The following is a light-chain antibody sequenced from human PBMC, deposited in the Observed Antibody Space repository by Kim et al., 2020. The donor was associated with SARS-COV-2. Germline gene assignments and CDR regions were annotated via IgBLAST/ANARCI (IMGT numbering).Light chain of an antibody. V-gene: IGKV3-11*01. CDR2: DAS. CDR3: QQRSVWPPT. Sequence: EVVLTQSPATMSLSPGERATLSCRASQSVSRSLAWYQQKPGQAPRLLMYDASNRATGIPARFSGSGSGTEFTLTISSLEPEDVAVYYCQQRSVWPPTFVQGTKVDIK. CDR1: QSVSRS. J-gene: IGKJ1*01.